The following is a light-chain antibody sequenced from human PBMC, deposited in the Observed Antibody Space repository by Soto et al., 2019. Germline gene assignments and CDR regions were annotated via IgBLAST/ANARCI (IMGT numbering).Light chain of an antibody. CDR1: SSDVGGYNL. Sequence: QSVLTQPASVSGSPGQSITISCTGTSSDVGGYNLVSWYQQHPGKAPKLMIYEGSKRPSGVSNRFSGSKSGNTASLTISGLQAEDEADYYCCSYAGSRSYVFGTGNKVTVL. CDR3: CSYAGSRSYV. V-gene: IGLV2-23*01. J-gene: IGLJ1*01. CDR2: EGS.